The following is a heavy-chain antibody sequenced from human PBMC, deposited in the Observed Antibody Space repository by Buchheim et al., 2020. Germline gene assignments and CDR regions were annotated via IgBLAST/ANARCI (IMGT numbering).Heavy chain of an antibody. D-gene: IGHD3/OR15-3a*01. V-gene: IGHV3-30-3*01. J-gene: IGHJ6*02. CDR1: GFTFSSYA. CDR3: ARAERLTPIWTYGMDV. CDR2: ISYDGSNK. Sequence: QVQLVESGGGVVQPGRSLRLSCAASGFTFSSYAMHWVRQAPGKGLEWVAVISYDGSNKYYADSVKGRFTISRDNAKNSLYLQMNSLRAEDTAVYYCARAERLTPIWTYGMDVWGQGTT.